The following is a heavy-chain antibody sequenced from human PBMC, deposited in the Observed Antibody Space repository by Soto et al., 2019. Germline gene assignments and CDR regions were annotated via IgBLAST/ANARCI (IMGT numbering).Heavy chain of an antibody. CDR3: ARDKDAKVDRQYFDY. Sequence: PSETLSLTCSVSGVSVISGGHYWNWIRQFPGKGLEWIGYIYHSGGGYYNPSLKSRASMSVDTSKNEFSLRLASVTAADTAVYFCARDKDAKVDRQYFDYWGQGALVTVSS. CDR1: GVSVISGGHY. CDR2: IYHSGGG. J-gene: IGHJ4*02. V-gene: IGHV4-31*03.